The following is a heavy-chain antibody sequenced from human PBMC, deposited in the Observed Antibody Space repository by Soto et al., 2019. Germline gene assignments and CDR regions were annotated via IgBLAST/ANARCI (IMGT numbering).Heavy chain of an antibody. J-gene: IGHJ4*02. CDR3: ARDPGPYGDYSY. CDR2: INPNNGGT. Sequence: ASVKVSCKASGYTFTSFYMHWVRQAPGQGLEWMGWINPNNGGTNYVQKSQDRVTMTRDTSITTAYMELSGLRSDDTAVYYCARDPGPYGDYSYWGQGTLGTAS. V-gene: IGHV1-2*02. D-gene: IGHD4-17*01. CDR1: GYTFTSFY.